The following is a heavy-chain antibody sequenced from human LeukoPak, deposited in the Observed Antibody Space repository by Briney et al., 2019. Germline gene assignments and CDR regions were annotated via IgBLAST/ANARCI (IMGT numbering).Heavy chain of an antibody. CDR3: ARGVAGTRNYYYYMDV. CDR2: IYYSGST. D-gene: IGHD6-19*01. V-gene: IGHV4-39*01. J-gene: IGHJ6*03. Sequence: SETLSLTCTVSGGSISSSSYYWGWIRRPPGRGLEWIGSIYYSGSTYYNPSLKSRVTMSVDTSKNQFSLKLSSVTAADTAVYYCARGVAGTRNYYYYMDVWGKGTTVTVSS. CDR1: GGSISSSSYY.